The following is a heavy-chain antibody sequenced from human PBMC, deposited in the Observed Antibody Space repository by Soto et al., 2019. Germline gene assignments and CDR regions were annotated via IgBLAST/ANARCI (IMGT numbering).Heavy chain of an antibody. CDR1: ARSVSSGSYS. Sequence: QVQLQESGPGLVKPSETLSLTCTVSARSVSSGSYSWSWIRQPPGKGLEWIGYLDYSGSTNYNPLLMKLGSITGDTTKTQFSLKRSSVTAAATAVYFWARVGTVWNDGRVFEYWGQGTLVSVSS. J-gene: IGHJ4*02. CDR3: ARVGTVWNDGRVFEY. CDR2: LDYSGST. V-gene: IGHV4-61*01. D-gene: IGHD1-1*01.